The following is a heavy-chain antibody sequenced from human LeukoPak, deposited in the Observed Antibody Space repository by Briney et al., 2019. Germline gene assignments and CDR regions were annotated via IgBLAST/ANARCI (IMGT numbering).Heavy chain of an antibody. Sequence: PGRSLRLSRAASGFTFDDYAMHWVRQAPGRGLEWVSGISWNSGSIGYADSVKGRFTISRDNAKNSLYLQMNSLRAEDTALYYCAKGRYYYDSSGYYSGAFDIWGQGTMVTVSS. CDR3: AKGRYYYDSSGYYSGAFDI. CDR2: ISWNSGSI. J-gene: IGHJ3*02. D-gene: IGHD3-22*01. CDR1: GFTFDDYA. V-gene: IGHV3-9*01.